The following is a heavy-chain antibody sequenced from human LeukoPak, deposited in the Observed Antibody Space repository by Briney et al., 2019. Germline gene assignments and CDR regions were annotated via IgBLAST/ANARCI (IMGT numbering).Heavy chain of an antibody. D-gene: IGHD6-19*01. V-gene: IGHV4-59*01. CDR2: SDYSGST. CDR1: GGSISSYF. Sequence: MSSETLSLTCTVSGGSISSYFWSWIRQPPGKGLEWIGYSDYSGSTNYNPSLKSRVTISVDTSKNQFSLNLNSLTAADTAVYYCARDGPMSSYAYYFDYWGQGTLVTVSS. CDR3: ARDGPMSSYAYYFDY. J-gene: IGHJ4*02.